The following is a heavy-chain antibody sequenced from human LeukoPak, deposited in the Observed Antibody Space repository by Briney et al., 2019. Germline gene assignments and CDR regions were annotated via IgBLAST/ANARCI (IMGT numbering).Heavy chain of an antibody. V-gene: IGHV4-31*03. CDR1: GGSISSGGYY. Sequence: PSETLSLTCTVSGGSISSGGYYWSWIRQHPGKGLEWIGYIYYSGSTYYNPSLKSRVTISVDTSKNQFSLKLSSVTAADTAVYYCAGVVQLWLPFDYWGQGTLVTVSS. J-gene: IGHJ4*02. CDR3: AGVVQLWLPFDY. CDR2: IYYSGST. D-gene: IGHD5-18*01.